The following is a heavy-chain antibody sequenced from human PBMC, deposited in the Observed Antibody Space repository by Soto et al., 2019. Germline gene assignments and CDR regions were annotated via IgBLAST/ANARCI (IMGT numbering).Heavy chain of an antibody. CDR2: IYYSGST. V-gene: IGHV4-30-4*01. D-gene: IGHD3-10*01. J-gene: IGHJ6*02. Sequence: QVQLQESGPGLVKPSQTLSLTCTVSGGSISSGDYYWSWIRQPPGKGLEWIGYIYYSGSTYYNPSLKSRVTISVDTSKNQFSLKLSSVTAADTAVYYCASKLKRITMVRGGMDVWGLGTTVTVSS. CDR1: GGSISSGDYY. CDR3: ASKLKRITMVRGGMDV.